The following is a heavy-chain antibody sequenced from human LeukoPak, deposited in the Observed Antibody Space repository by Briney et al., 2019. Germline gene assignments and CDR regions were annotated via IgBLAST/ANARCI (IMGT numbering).Heavy chain of an antibody. J-gene: IGHJ4*02. CDR1: GYTLTELS. D-gene: IGHD6-19*01. CDR2: FDPDDGET. CDR3: TTATSGIGVAGRSGLSYFDY. V-gene: IGHV1-24*01. Sequence: GASVTVSCKVSGYTLTELSMHWVRQAPGRGREWMGGFDPDDGETVYAQKFQGRVTMTEDTSTDIAYMELSSLRSDDTALYYCTTATSGIGVAGRSGLSYFDYWGQGTLVTVST.